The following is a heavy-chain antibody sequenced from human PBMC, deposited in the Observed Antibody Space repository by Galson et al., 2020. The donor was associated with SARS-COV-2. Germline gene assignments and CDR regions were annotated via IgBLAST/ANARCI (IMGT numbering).Heavy chain of an antibody. CDR3: AKASHIDVAARPAFDF. CDR2: ISWSGGNT. Sequence: SLKISCTASGFTFDDYAMHWVRQVPGNGLEWVSGISWSGGNTVYADSVMGRFTVSRDNGKNTLFLQMNSLRTEDTALYYCAKASHIDVAARPAFDFWGQGTLVTVSS. J-gene: IGHJ4*02. V-gene: IGHV3-9*01. CDR1: GFTFDDYA. D-gene: IGHD6-6*01.